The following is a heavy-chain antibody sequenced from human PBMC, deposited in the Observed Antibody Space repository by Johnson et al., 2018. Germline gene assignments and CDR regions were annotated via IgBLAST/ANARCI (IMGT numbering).Heavy chain of an antibody. CDR2: IYYSGST. Sequence: QLQESGPGLVKPSETLSLTCTVSGGSISSSSYYWGWIRQPPGKGLEWIGNIYYSGSTYYNPSLKSRVTISVDTSKNQFSLKLSSVTAADTAVYYCAVQYYYYNYMDVWGKGTTVTVS. CDR3: AVQYYYYNYMDV. CDR1: GGSISSSSYY. J-gene: IGHJ6*03. D-gene: IGHD1-1*01. V-gene: IGHV4-39*07.